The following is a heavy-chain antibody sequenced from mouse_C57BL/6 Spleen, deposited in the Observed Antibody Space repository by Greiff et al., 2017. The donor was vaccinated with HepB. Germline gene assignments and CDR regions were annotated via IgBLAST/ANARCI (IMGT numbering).Heavy chain of an antibody. Sequence: QVHVKQSGAELVRPGTSVKVSCKASGYAFTNYLIEWVKQRPGQGLEWIGVINPGSGGTNYNEKFKGKATLTADKSSSTAYMQLISLTSEDSAVYFCARGDDYDWFAYWGQGTLVTVSA. J-gene: IGHJ3*01. V-gene: IGHV1-54*01. CDR3: ARGDDYDWFAY. CDR1: GYAFTNYL. D-gene: IGHD2-4*01. CDR2: INPGSGGT.